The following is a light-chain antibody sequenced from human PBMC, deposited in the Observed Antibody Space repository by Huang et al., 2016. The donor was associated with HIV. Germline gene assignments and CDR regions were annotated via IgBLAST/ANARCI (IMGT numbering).Light chain of an antibody. CDR1: QSVSSTY. Sequence: EIVLTQSPGTLSLSPGERAPLSCRASQSVSSTYLAWYQQKPGQAPRLLIYGASSRATGIPDRFSGSWSGTDFTLTISRLEPEDFAVYYCQQYGSSPTAFGQGTKVEIK. J-gene: IGKJ1*01. CDR3: QQYGSSPTA. CDR2: GAS. V-gene: IGKV3-20*01.